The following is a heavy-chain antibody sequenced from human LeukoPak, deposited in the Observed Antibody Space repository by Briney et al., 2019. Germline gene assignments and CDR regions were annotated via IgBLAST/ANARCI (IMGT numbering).Heavy chain of an antibody. D-gene: IGHD3-3*01. J-gene: IGHJ6*02. CDR2: MNPNSSNT. CDR1: GYTFTSYD. CDR3: ARGPRYYDFWSGYYQGYGMDV. V-gene: IGHV1-8*01. Sequence: GASVKVSCKASGYTFTSYDINWVRQATGQGLEWMGWMNPNSSNTGYAQKFHGRVTMTRNTSISTAYMELSRLRSEDTAVYYCARGPRYYDFWSGYYQGYGMDVWGQGTTVTVSS.